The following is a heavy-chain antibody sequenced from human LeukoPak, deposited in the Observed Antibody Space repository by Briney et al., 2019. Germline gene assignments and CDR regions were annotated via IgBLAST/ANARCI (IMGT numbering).Heavy chain of an antibody. CDR3: ARGSYDFWSGYYKAPFDY. CDR1: GGSISSGGYY. V-gene: IGHV4-31*03. Sequence: SETLSLTCTVSGGSISSGGYYWSWIRQHPGKGLEWIGYIYCSGSTYYNPSLKSRVTISVDTSKNQFSLKLSSVTAADTAVYYCARGSYDFWSGYYKAPFDYWGQGTLVTVSS. D-gene: IGHD3-3*01. J-gene: IGHJ4*02. CDR2: IYCSGST.